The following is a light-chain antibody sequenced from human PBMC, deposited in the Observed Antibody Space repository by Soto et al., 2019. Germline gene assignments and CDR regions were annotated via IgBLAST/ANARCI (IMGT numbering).Light chain of an antibody. Sequence: QSALTHPPSASGSPGQAVTISCTGTSSDVGGYNYVSWYQQHPGKATKLMIYEISKRPSGVPDRCADSKSGNTASLTVSGLPAEDEADSYCSSYVVRNTHVFGTGTKITVL. J-gene: IGLJ1*01. V-gene: IGLV2-8*01. CDR2: EIS. CDR3: SSYVVRNTHV. CDR1: SSDVGGYNY.